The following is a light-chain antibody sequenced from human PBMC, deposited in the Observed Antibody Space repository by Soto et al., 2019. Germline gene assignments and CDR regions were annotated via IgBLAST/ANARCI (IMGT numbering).Light chain of an antibody. CDR1: QAISSF. Sequence: AIRMTHSPSSLSASTGDRVTITCRASQAISSFLAWYQQKPGKAPKLLIYAASTLQSGVPSRFSGSGSGTDFTLTISCLQSEDFATYYCQQYYNYPRTLGQGTRWIS. V-gene: IGKV1-8*01. CDR2: AAS. CDR3: QQYYNYPRT. J-gene: IGKJ1*01.